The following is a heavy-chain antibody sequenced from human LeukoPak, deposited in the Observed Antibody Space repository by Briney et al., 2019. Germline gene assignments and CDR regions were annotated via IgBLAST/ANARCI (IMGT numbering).Heavy chain of an antibody. CDR3: ARDLGREGYGDCFDY. CDR2: IIPILGIA. D-gene: IGHD4-17*01. CDR1: GGTFSSYA. Sequence: SVKVSCKASGGTFSSYAISWVRQAPGQGLEWMGRIIPILGIANYAQKFQGRVTITADKSTSTAYMELSSLRSEDTAVYYCARDLGREGYGDCFDYWGQGTWSPSPQ. J-gene: IGHJ4*02. V-gene: IGHV1-69*04.